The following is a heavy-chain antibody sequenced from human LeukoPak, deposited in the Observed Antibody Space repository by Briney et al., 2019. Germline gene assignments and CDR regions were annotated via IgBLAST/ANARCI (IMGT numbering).Heavy chain of an antibody. CDR3: TTHPSAVTSYDY. CDR2: IKSKTDGGTT. V-gene: IGHV3-15*01. CDR1: GLTFSNAW. Sequence: GGSLRLSCAASGLTFSNAWMSWVRQAPGKGLEWVGRIKSKTDGGTTDYAAPVKGRFTISRDDSKNTLYLQMNSLKTEDTAVYYCTTHPSAVTSYDYWGQGTLVTVSS. J-gene: IGHJ4*02. D-gene: IGHD4-17*01.